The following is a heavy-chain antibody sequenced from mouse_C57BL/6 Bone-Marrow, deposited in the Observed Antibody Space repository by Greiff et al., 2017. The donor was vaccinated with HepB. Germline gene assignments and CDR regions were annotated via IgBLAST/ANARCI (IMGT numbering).Heavy chain of an antibody. CDR1: GFTFSSYA. CDR3: ARLDWAWFAY. Sequence: EVQGVESGGGLVKPGGSLKLSCAASGFTFSSYAMSWVRQTPEKRLEWVATISDGGSYTYYPDNVKGRFTISRDNAKNNLYLQMSHLKSEDTAMYYCARLDWAWFAYWGQGTLVTVSA. D-gene: IGHD4-1*01. CDR2: ISDGGSYT. V-gene: IGHV5-4*01. J-gene: IGHJ3*01.